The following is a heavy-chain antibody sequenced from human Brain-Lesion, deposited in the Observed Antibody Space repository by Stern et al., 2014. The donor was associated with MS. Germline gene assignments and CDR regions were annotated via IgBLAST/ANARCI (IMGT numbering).Heavy chain of an antibody. CDR1: GYTLTDLS. CDR2: FDPEDGET. V-gene: IGHV1-24*01. D-gene: IGHD1-26*01. CDR3: ATLSPGAGGNYYRHFDY. Sequence: QVPLVQSGAEVKKPGASVKVSCKASGYTLTDLSMHWVRQAPRKGLEWMGGFDPEDGETIYAQKFQGRVTMTEDTSTDTAYMELSSLRSEDTAVYYCATLSPGAGGNYYRHFDYWGQGTLVTVSS. J-gene: IGHJ4*02.